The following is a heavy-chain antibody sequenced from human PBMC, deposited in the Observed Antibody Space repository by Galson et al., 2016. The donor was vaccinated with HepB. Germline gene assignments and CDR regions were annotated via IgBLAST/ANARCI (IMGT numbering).Heavy chain of an antibody. V-gene: IGHV3-23*01. CDR2: ISSSGGST. Sequence: SLRLSCAASGFSVSTNYMHWVRQAPGKGLEWVSTISSSGGSTYYADSVKGRFTISRDSSKSTLYLQMNSLRVEDTALYYCTKSLVVVTAKYYFDSWGHGTLVTVSS. D-gene: IGHD2-21*02. J-gene: IGHJ4*03. CDR3: TKSLVVVTAKYYFDS. CDR1: GFSVSTNY.